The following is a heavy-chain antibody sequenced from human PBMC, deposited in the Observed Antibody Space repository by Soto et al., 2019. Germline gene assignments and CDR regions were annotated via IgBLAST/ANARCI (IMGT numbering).Heavy chain of an antibody. CDR3: AKCYYDSSGYGYYYYGMDV. CDR2: ISGSGGST. J-gene: IGHJ6*02. D-gene: IGHD3-22*01. V-gene: IGHV3-23*01. Sequence: GGSLRLSCAASGFTFSSYAMSWVRQAPGKGLEWVSAISGSGGSTYYADSVKGRFTISRDNSKNTLYLQMNSLRAEDTAVYYCAKCYYDSSGYGYYYYGMDVCGQGTTVTVS. CDR1: GFTFSSYA.